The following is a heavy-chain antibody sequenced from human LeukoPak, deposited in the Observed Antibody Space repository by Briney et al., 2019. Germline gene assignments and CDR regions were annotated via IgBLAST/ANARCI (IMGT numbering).Heavy chain of an antibody. CDR1: GGSISSGSYY. J-gene: IGHJ4*02. Sequence: SETLSLTCTVSGGSISSGSYYWSWIRQPAGKGLEWIGRIYTSGSTNYNPSLKSRVTMSVDTSKNQFSLKLSSVTAADTAVYYCAEGGYNFPFGYWGQGTLVTVSS. CDR3: AEGGYNFPFGY. D-gene: IGHD5-24*01. V-gene: IGHV4-61*02. CDR2: IYTSGST.